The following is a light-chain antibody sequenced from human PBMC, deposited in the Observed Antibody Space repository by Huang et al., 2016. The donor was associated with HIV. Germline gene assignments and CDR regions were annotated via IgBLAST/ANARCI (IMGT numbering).Light chain of an antibody. CDR3: QQYYSSPQT. V-gene: IGKV4-1*01. CDR2: WAS. CDR1: QSVYSSSTSKGY. Sequence: DIIMTQSPDSLAVSRGGRATLNCRSSQSVYSSSTSKGYRAGFQQEPGQPPRLLLFWASTREAGVPDRFSGSGSGTHFTLTIANLEAEDAAIYYCQQYYSSPQTFGQGTRVEVK. J-gene: IGKJ1*01.